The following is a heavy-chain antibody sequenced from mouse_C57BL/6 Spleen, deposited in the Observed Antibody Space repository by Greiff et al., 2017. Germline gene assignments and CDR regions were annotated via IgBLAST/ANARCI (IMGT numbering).Heavy chain of an antibody. V-gene: IGHV2-2*01. J-gene: IGHJ2*01. D-gene: IGHD1-1*01. CDR1: GFSLTSYG. CDR2: IWSGGST. Sequence: VQVVESGPGLVQPSQSLSITCTVSGFSLTSYGVHWVRQSPGKGLEWLGVIWSGGSTDYNAAFISRLSISKDNSKSQVFFKMNSLQADDTAIYYCASSRFYLDYWGQGTTLTVSS. CDR3: ASSRFYLDY.